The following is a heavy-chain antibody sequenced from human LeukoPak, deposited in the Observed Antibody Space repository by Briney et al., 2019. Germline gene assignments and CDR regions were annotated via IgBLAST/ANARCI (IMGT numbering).Heavy chain of an antibody. CDR1: GGSISSYY. Sequence: PSETLSLTCTVSGGSISSYYWSWIRQPPGKGLEWIGYIHYSGSTNYNPSLKSRVTISVDTSKNQFSLKLSSVTAADTAVYYCARTSSSSGPADYWGQGTLVTVSS. CDR3: ARTSSSSGPADY. V-gene: IGHV4-59*01. J-gene: IGHJ4*02. CDR2: IHYSGST. D-gene: IGHD6-6*01.